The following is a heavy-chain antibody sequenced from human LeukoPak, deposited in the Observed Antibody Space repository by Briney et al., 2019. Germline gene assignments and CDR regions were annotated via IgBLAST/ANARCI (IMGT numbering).Heavy chain of an antibody. D-gene: IGHD1-14*01. V-gene: IGHV3-23*01. CDR1: GFIFDTHT. J-gene: IGHJ6*02. CDR2: ISGSGDST. Sequence: GGSLRLSCTGSGFIFDTHTLTWVRQAPGKGLEWVASISGSGDSTNYGDSVKGRFTISRDNFKRTVHLEMSILRADDTAMYYCVRRAAVRGMDFWGLGTTVMVS. CDR3: VRRAAVRGMDF.